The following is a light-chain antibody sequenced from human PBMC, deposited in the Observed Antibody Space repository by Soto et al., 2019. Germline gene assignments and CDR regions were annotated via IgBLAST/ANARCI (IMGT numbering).Light chain of an antibody. Sequence: EFVLTQSPGTLSLSPVERATLSGMASQTVRNNYLAWYQEKPGQAPRLLIYGASSRATGIPDRFSGSGSGTDFTLTISRLEPEDFAVYYCQHYGTSPSTFGRGTKVDI. J-gene: IGKJ1*01. V-gene: IGKV3-20*01. CDR1: QTVRNNY. CDR3: QHYGTSPST. CDR2: GAS.